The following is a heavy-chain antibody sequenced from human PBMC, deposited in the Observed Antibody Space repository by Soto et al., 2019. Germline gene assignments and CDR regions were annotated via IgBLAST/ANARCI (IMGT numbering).Heavy chain of an antibody. V-gene: IGHV1-18*01. CDR1: GYTFTSYG. J-gene: IGHJ6*03. D-gene: IGHD2-2*01. CDR2: ISAYNGNT. CDR3: ARAGGVVPAAQRGRRITDHYYYYMDV. Sequence: ASVKVSCKASGYTFTSYGISWVRQAPGQGLEWMGWISAYNGNTNYAQKLQGRVTMTTDTSTSTAYMKLRSLRSDDTAVYYCARAGGVVPAAQRGRRITDHYYYYMDVWGKGTTVTVSS.